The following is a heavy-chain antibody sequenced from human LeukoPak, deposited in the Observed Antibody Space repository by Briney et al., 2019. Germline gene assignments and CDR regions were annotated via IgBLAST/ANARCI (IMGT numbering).Heavy chain of an antibody. V-gene: IGHV3-21*01. Sequence: GGSLRLSCAASGFTFSNAWMSWVRQAPGKGLEWVSSISSSSSYIYYADSVKGRFTISRDNAKNSLYLQMNSLRAEDTAVYYCARDRSFFCSSTSCHDAFDIWGQGTMVTVSS. CDR3: ARDRSFFCSSTSCHDAFDI. J-gene: IGHJ3*02. CDR2: ISSSSSYI. D-gene: IGHD2-2*01. CDR1: GFTFSNAW.